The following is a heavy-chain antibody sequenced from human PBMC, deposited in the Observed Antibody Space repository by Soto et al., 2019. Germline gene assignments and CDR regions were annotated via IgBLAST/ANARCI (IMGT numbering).Heavy chain of an antibody. V-gene: IGHV4-59*08. CDR2: IYYSGST. D-gene: IGHD3-3*01. Sequence: SETLSLTCTVSGGSISPYYWSWIRQPPGKGLEWIGYIYYSGSTKYNPSLKSRITISVDTSKNQFSLKLSSVTAADTAVYYCARLRQDDYYYYGMDVWGQGTTVIVSS. J-gene: IGHJ6*02. CDR1: GGSISPYY. CDR3: ARLRQDDYYYYGMDV.